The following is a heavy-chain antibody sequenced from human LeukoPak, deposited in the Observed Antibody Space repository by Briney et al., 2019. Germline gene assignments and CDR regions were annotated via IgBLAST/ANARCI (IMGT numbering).Heavy chain of an antibody. D-gene: IGHD2-15*01. CDR3: ARHAGCSGDSCYSGFPDY. CDR2: ISYSGST. Sequence: SSETLSLTCTVSGGSISSYYWSWIRQPPGKGLDWIGYISYSGSTKYNPSLKSRITISLDTSKTQISLKVSCVTAADTAVYYCARHAGCSGDSCYSGFPDYWGQGTLVTVSP. J-gene: IGHJ4*02. V-gene: IGHV4-59*08. CDR1: GGSISSYY.